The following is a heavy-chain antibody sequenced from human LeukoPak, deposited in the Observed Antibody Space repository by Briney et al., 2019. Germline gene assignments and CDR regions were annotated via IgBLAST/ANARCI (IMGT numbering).Heavy chain of an antibody. CDR2: IYHSGST. V-gene: IGHV4-38-2*02. CDR1: GYSISSGYY. J-gene: IGHJ1*01. CDR3: ARDRYDFWSGYLGNEYFQH. D-gene: IGHD3-3*01. Sequence: PSETLSLTCTVSGYSISSGYYWGWIRPPPGKGLEWIGRIYHSGSTYYNPSLKSRVTISVDTSKNQFSLKLSSVTAADTAVYYCARDRYDFWSGYLGNEYFQHWGQGTLVTVSS.